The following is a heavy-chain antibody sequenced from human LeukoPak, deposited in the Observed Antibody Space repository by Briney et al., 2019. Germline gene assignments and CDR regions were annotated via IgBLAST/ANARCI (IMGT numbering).Heavy chain of an antibody. J-gene: IGHJ4*02. CDR1: GFTFSSYG. CDR3: AIDEPSGYCSGGSCFLFDY. CDR2: IRYDGSNK. V-gene: IGHV3-30*02. Sequence: GGSLRLSCAASGFTFSSYGMYWVRQAPGKGLEWVAFIRYDGSNKYYADSVKGRFTISRDNSKNTLYLQMNSLRAEDTAVYYCAIDEPSGYCSGGSCFLFDYWGQGTLVTVSS. D-gene: IGHD2-15*01.